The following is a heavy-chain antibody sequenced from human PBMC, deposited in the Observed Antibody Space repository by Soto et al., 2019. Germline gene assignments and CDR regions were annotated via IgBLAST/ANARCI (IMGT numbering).Heavy chain of an antibody. Sequence: SETLSLTCTVSGGSISSYYWSWIRQPPGRGLEWIGYIYYSGSTNYNPSLKSRVTISVDTSKNQFSLKLSSVTAADTAVYYCARAGGDLRFDYWGQGTLVTVSS. V-gene: IGHV4-59*01. CDR1: GGSISSYY. J-gene: IGHJ4*02. D-gene: IGHD6-25*01. CDR2: IYYSGST. CDR3: ARAGGDLRFDY.